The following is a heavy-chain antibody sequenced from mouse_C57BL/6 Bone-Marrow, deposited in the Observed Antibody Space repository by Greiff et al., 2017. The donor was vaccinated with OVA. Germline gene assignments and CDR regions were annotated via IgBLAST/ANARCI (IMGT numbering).Heavy chain of an antibody. CDR1: GFTFSDYY. CDR2: ISNGGGST. Sequence: EVQLVESGGGLVQPGGSLKLSCAASGFTFSDYYMYWVRQTPEKRLEWVAYISNGGGSTYYPDTVKGRFTISRDNAKNTLYLQMSRLKSEDTAMYYCARSVFPSGWGQGTLVTVSA. D-gene: IGHD3-1*01. V-gene: IGHV5-12*01. J-gene: IGHJ3*02. CDR3: ARSVFPSG.